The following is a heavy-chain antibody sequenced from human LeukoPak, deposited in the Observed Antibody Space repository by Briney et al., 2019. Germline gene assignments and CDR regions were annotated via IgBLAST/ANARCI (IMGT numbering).Heavy chain of an antibody. CDR2: IKQDGSET. CDR3: ARSYYGPDC. D-gene: IGHD1-26*01. CDR1: GFSISSYW. V-gene: IGHV3-7*01. Sequence: PGGSLRLSCAASGFSISSYWVIWVRQAPGKGLEWVANIKQDGSETYYVNSVKGRFTISRDNAKNSLYLQMNTLRAEDTAVYYCARSYYGPDCWGQGTLVTVSS. J-gene: IGHJ4*02.